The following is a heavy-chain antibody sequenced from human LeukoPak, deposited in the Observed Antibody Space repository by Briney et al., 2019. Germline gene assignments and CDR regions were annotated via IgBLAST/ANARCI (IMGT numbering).Heavy chain of an antibody. CDR1: GFTVSSNY. D-gene: IGHD3-10*01. V-gene: IGHV3-53*01. J-gene: IGHJ6*04. CDR2: IYRGGST. CDR3: AELGITMIGGV. Sequence: GGSLRLSCAASGFTVSSNYMSWVRQGPGKGLEWVSVIYRGGSTYYADSVKGRFTISRDNSKNTLYLQMNSLRAEDTAVYYCAELGITMIGGVWGKGTTVTISS.